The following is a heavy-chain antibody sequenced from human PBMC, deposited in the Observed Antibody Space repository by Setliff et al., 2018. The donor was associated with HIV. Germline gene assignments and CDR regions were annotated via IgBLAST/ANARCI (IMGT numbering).Heavy chain of an antibody. J-gene: IGHJ6*03. CDR1: GYTFSTYG. V-gene: IGHV1-18*01. Sequence: ASVKVSCKASGYTFSTYGISWVRQAPGQGLEWMGWITPYNNNTQYTQHLQGRVTMTTDTYTSTAYMDLRSLRSDDTAVYYCARLIKHYDFWSGYYGAYYYMDVWGTGTTVTVSS. CDR2: ITPYNNNT. D-gene: IGHD3-3*01. CDR3: ARLIKHYDFWSGYYGAYYYMDV.